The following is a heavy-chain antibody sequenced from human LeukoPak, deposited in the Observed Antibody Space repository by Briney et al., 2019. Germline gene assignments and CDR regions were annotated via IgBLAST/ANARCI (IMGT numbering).Heavy chain of an antibody. CDR2: ISAYNGNT. D-gene: IGHD3-10*01. CDR3: ARTMTGYYGSGIVAFDI. Sequence: GASVKVSCKASGYTFTSYGISWVRQAPGQGLEWMGWISAYNGNTNYAQKLQGRVTMTTDTSTSTAYMELRSLRSDDTAVYYCARTMTGYYGSGIVAFDIWGQGTMVTVSS. V-gene: IGHV1-18*01. CDR1: GYTFTSYG. J-gene: IGHJ3*02.